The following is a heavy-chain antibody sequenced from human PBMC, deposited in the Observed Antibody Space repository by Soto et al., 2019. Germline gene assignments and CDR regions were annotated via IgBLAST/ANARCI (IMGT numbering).Heavy chain of an antibody. CDR2: ISRSGTDI. V-gene: IGHV3-21*01. CDR1: GFTFSDYG. J-gene: IGHJ4*02. Sequence: EVQLVESGGGLVKPGGSLRLSCAASGFTFSDYGMNWVRQAPGKGLEWVSFISRSGTDIKYADAVEGRFTISRDNAKNALSRQMNSLRVEDTAVYYCASFIDGDSGDYWGQGTLVTVSS. D-gene: IGHD3-10*01. CDR3: ASFIDGDSGDY.